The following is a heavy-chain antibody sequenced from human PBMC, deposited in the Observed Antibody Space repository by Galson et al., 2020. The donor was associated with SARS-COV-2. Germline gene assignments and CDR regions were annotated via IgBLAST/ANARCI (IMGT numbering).Heavy chain of an antibody. CDR1: GYSFTSYW. V-gene: IGHV5-10-1*01. J-gene: IGHJ4*02. CDR3: ARGSGDFQTLVGDY. CDR2: IDPSDSYT. Sequence: HGESLKISCQGSGYSFTSYWISWVRQMPGKGLEWMGRIDPSDSYTNYSPSFPGHVTISADKSISTAYLQWSSLKASDTAMYYCARGSGDFQTLVGDYWGQGTLGTVSS. D-gene: IGHD2-15*01.